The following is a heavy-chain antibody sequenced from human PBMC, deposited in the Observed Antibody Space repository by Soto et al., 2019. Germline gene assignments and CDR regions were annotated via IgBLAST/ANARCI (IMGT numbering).Heavy chain of an antibody. J-gene: IGHJ4*02. D-gene: IGHD1-26*01. V-gene: IGHV4-59*01. CDR2: IYYSGST. CDR1: GGSISSYY. Sequence: SETLSLTCTVSGGSISSYYWSWIRQPPGKGLEWIGYIYYSGSTNYNPSLKSRVTISVDTSKNQFSLKLSSVTAADTAVYYCARDLGATKSQWGQGTLVTVSS. CDR3: ARDLGATKSQ.